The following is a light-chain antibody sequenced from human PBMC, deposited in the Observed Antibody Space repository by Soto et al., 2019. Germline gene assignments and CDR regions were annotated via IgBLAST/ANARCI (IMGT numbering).Light chain of an antibody. V-gene: IGLV2-14*01. CDR2: EVT. CDR3: TSYRSGSTPVV. CDR1: SSDVGRYNY. J-gene: IGLJ2*01. Sequence: QSALTQPPSASGSLGQSVTIPCTGTSSDVGRYNYVSWYQHHPGKAPKLMIYEVTNRPSGVSNRFSGSKSGNTASLTISGLQAEDEADYYCTSYRSGSTPVVFGGGTKVTVL.